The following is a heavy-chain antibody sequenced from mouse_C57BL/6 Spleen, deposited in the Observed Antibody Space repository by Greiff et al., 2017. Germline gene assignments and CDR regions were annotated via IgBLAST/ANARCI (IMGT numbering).Heavy chain of an antibody. J-gene: IGHJ1*03. CDR3: TISSYDVYWYFDV. CDR1: GYTFTDYE. Sequence: QVQLQQPGAELVRPGASVTLSCKASGYTFTDYEMHWVKQTPVHGLEWIGAIDPETGGTAYNQKFKGKAILTADKSSSTAYMELRSLTSEDSAVYYCTISSYDVYWYFDVWGTGTTVTVSS. V-gene: IGHV1-15*01. D-gene: IGHD2-3*01. CDR2: IDPETGGT.